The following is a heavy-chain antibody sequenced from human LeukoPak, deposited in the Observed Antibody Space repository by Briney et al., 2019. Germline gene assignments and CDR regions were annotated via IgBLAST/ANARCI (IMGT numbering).Heavy chain of an antibody. CDR1: GGTFSSYA. J-gene: IGHJ4*02. V-gene: IGHV1-69*13. D-gene: IGHD1-26*01. CDR2: IIPIFGTA. CDR3: ARGPSRAATSLNY. Sequence: SVKVSCKASGGTFSSYAISWVRQAPGQGLEWMGGIIPIFGTANYAQKFQGRVTITADESTSTAYMELSSLRSEDTAVYYCARGPSRAATSLNYWGQGTLVTVSS.